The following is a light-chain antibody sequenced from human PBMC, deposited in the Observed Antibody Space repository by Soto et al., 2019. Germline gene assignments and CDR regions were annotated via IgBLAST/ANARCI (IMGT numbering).Light chain of an antibody. CDR3: QQYSRAPLT. CDR1: QSVNDNY. J-gene: IGKJ1*01. Sequence: EIVLTQSPATMSLSPGERATLSCRASQSVNDNYLAWYQQKPGQAPRLVISGASSRTSGIPDRFSASGSGTDFTLTISRLEPEDFAVYYCQQYSRAPLTFGQGTKVEIK. CDR2: GAS. V-gene: IGKV3-20*01.